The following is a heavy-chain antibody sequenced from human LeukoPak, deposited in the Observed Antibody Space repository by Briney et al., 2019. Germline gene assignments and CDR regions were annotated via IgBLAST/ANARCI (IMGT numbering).Heavy chain of an antibody. CDR1: GFTFSSYA. CDR2: IIAIGGST. J-gene: IGHJ4*02. D-gene: IGHD3-10*01. V-gene: IGHV3-23*01. Sequence: GGSLRLSCAASGFTFSSYAMSWVRQAPGKGLEWVSGIIAIGGSTHYADSVKGRFTISRDTSKNTLYLEMNSLRAEDTAMYYCARDRGYGGECDHWGRGTLVTVCS. CDR3: ARDRGYGGECDH.